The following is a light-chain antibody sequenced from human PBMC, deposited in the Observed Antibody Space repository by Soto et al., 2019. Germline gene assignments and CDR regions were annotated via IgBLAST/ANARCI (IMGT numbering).Light chain of an antibody. Sequence: EIVLTPSLTAISLSVWDGCTLSCRASQTVSNNYLAWCQQKPGQAPRVIMYGASRRATGIPDRFSGGGSGTDFTLTISRLEPQDFAVYFCQQYAGPPTTFGQGTRLEI. J-gene: IGKJ5*01. CDR2: GAS. CDR1: QTVSNNY. V-gene: IGKV3-20*01. CDR3: QQYAGPPTT.